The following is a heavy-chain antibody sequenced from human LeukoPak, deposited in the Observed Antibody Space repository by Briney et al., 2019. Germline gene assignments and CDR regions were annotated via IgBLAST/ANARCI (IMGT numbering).Heavy chain of an antibody. D-gene: IGHD3-3*01. J-gene: IGHJ4*02. CDR2: INPNSGGT. CDR1: GYTFNGYY. Sequence: EASVKVSCKASGYTFNGYYMHWVRQAPGQGLEWMGWINPNSGGTNYAQKFQGRVTMTRDTSISTAYMELSRLRSDDTAVYYCASNIRFLEWFFDYWGQGTLVTVSS. CDR3: ASNIRFLEWFFDY. V-gene: IGHV1-2*02.